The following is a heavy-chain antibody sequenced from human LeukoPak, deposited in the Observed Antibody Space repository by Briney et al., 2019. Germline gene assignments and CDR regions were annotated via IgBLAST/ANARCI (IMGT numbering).Heavy chain of an antibody. J-gene: IGHJ5*02. V-gene: IGHV3-23*01. CDR3: AKVGIAYCGGDCYNWFDP. CDR2: ISGSGGST. D-gene: IGHD2-21*02. CDR1: GFTFSSYG. Sequence: PGGSLGLSCAASGFTFSSYGMSWVRQAPGQGLEWVSAISGSGGSTYYADSVTGRFTISRDNSKNTLYLQMNSLRAEDTALYYCAKVGIAYCGGDCYNWFDPWGQGTLVTVSS.